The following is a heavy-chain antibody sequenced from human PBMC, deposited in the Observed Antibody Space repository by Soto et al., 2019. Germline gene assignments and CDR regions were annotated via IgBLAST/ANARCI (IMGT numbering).Heavy chain of an antibody. CDR1: GGPFISYA. CDR2: IIPIFGTA. V-gene: IGHV1-69*01. D-gene: IGHD3-9*01. J-gene: IGHJ6*02. Sequence: SVKVSCKASGGPFISYASIWVRQAPGQGLEWMGGIIPIFGTANYAQKFQGRVTITADESTSTAYMELSSLRSEDTAVYYCARPLTTVTDNTATLYDILTGYTPRDGYYYGMDVWGQGTTVTVSS. CDR3: ARPLTTVTDNTATLYDILTGYTPRDGYYYGMDV.